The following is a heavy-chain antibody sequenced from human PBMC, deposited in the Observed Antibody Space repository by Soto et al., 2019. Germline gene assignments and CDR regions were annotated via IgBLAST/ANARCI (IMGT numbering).Heavy chain of an antibody. CDR1: GYRFTSYG. D-gene: IGHD3-16*02. CDR2: ISPYNGKT. J-gene: IGHJ4*02. CDR3: ARSLITFGGVLGDH. Sequence: QVQLVQSGAEVKKPGASVKVSCQTSGYRFTSYGVVWVRQAPGQGLEWMGWISPYNGKTNYAPKFQDRVRMTTDPTTTTASMELRSLKSDDTAVYFCARSLITFGGVLGDHWGQGTLVTVS. V-gene: IGHV1-18*04.